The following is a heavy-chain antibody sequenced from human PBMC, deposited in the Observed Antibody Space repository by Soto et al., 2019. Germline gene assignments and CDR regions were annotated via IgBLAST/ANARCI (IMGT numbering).Heavy chain of an antibody. CDR3: ARDDPNSGSYYLPLDY. D-gene: IGHD1-26*01. J-gene: IGHJ4*02. CDR2: IIPIFGTA. CDR1: GGTFSSYA. V-gene: IGHV1-69*13. Sequence: SVKVSCKASGGTFSSYAISWVRQAPGQGLEWMGGIIPIFGTANYAQKFQGRVTITADESTSTAYMELSSLRSEDTAVYYCARDDPNSGSYYLPLDYWGQGTLVTVSS.